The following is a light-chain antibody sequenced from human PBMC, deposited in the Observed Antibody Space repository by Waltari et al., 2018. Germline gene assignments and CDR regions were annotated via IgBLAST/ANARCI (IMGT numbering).Light chain of an antibody. Sequence: QSVLTQPPSASGTPGQRVIISCSGGSSNIRTNTVTWYQQLPGTAPKLLIATNNQRPSGVPARFSGSKSGTSASLAISGLQSEDEADYYCATWDDSLTGPVFGGGTKLTVL. J-gene: IGLJ3*02. CDR3: ATWDDSLTGPV. CDR1: SSNIRTNT. V-gene: IGLV1-44*01. CDR2: TNN.